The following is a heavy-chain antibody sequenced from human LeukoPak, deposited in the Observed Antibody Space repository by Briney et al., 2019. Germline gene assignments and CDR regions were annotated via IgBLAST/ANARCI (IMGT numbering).Heavy chain of an antibody. D-gene: IGHD2-2*02. V-gene: IGHV3-11*01. Sequence: PGGSLRLSCAASGFTFSDYYMSWIRQAPGKGLEWVSYISTSSTTIHYADSVKGRFTISRDNAKNSLYLEMNSLRPEDTAVYYCARTPPLPAAILDGTYYYYMDVWGKGTTVTVSS. CDR2: ISTSSTTI. CDR1: GFTFSDYY. CDR3: ARTPPLPAAILDGTYYYYMDV. J-gene: IGHJ6*03.